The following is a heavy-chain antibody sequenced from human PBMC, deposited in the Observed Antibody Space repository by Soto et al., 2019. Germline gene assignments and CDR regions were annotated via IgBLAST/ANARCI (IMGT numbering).Heavy chain of an antibody. CDR2: IYYSGST. Sequence: SETLSLTCTVSGGSVSSGSYYWNWVRQPPGKRLEWIGYIYYSGSTNYNPSLKSRVTISVDTSKNQFSLKLSSVTAADTAVYYCARERTSSIAAPYGMDVWGQGTTVTVSS. V-gene: IGHV4-61*01. J-gene: IGHJ6*02. D-gene: IGHD6-6*01. CDR1: GGSVSSGSYY. CDR3: ARERTSSIAAPYGMDV.